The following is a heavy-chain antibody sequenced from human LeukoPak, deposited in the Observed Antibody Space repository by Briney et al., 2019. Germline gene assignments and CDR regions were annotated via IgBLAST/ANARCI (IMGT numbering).Heavy chain of an antibody. Sequence: GGSLRLSCAASGFTFSSYSMNWVRQAPGKGLEWVSSISSSSSYIYYADSVKGRFTISRDNAKNSLYLQMNSLRAEDTAVYYCAKEEGTATTFDSWGQGTLVTVSS. J-gene: IGHJ4*02. CDR2: ISSSSSYI. V-gene: IGHV3-21*01. CDR1: GFTFSSYS. CDR3: AKEEGTATTFDS. D-gene: IGHD1-26*01.